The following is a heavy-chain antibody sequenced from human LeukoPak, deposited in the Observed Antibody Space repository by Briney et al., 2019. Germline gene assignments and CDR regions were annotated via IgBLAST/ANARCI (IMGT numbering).Heavy chain of an antibody. Sequence: HGESLKISCKGSGYSFTSYWIGWVRQMPGKGLEWMGIIYPGDSDTRHSPSFQGQVTISADKSISTAYLQWSSLKASDTAMYHCARRVTYCTNGVCSDWYYFDYWGQGALVTVSS. CDR1: GYSFTSYW. CDR3: ARRVTYCTNGVCSDWYYFDY. J-gene: IGHJ4*02. CDR2: IYPGDSDT. V-gene: IGHV5-51*01. D-gene: IGHD2-8*01.